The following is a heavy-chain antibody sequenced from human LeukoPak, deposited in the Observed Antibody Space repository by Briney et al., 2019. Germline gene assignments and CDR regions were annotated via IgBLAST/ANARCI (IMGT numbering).Heavy chain of an antibody. V-gene: IGHV3-74*01. Sequence: GGFLRLSCGASGFTFSSFWMHWVRQAPGKGLVWVSRINSDGSSTSYADSVKGRFTSSRDNAKNMLYLQMNSLRAEDTAVYYCAPRLSVVVPGAQYGMDVWGQGTTVTVSS. J-gene: IGHJ6*02. CDR2: INSDGSST. D-gene: IGHD2-2*01. CDR3: APRLSVVVPGAQYGMDV. CDR1: GFTFSSFW.